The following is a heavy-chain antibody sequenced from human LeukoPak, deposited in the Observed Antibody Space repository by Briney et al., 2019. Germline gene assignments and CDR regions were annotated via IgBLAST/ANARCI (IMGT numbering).Heavy chain of an antibody. CDR1: GGSTSSGNYY. CDR2: ISSSGNT. Sequence: SETLSLTCTVSGGSTSSGNYYWGWIRQPPGKGLEWIGGISSSGNTYYNPSLKGRITISIDTSKNHFSLKLSSVTAADTAVYYCARLGAGPTYYDFWSGYSSFYFDYWGQGTLVTVSS. J-gene: IGHJ4*02. CDR3: ARLGAGPTYYDFWSGYSSFYFDY. V-gene: IGHV4-39*02. D-gene: IGHD3-3*01.